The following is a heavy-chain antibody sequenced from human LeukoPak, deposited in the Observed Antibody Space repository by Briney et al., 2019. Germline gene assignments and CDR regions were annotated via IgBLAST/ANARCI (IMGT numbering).Heavy chain of an antibody. CDR2: ISSSSSYI. V-gene: IGHV3-21*04. J-gene: IGHJ5*02. Sequence: GGSLRLSCAASGFTFSSYSMNWVRQAPGKGLEWVSSISSSSSYIYYADSVKGRFTISRDNAKNSLYLQMNSLRAEDTAVYYCARLTGYSSGINWFDPWGQGTLVTVSS. CDR3: ARLTGYSSGINWFDP. D-gene: IGHD6-19*01. CDR1: GFTFSSYS.